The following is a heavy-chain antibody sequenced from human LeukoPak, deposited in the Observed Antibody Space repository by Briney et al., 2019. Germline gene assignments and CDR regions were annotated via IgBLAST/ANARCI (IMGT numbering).Heavy chain of an antibody. Sequence: GGSLRLSCAASGVTFNRDWTAWVRQAPGEGLEWVANIKEDGSEKNYMDSVKGRFTISRDNAVNSVYLQMNDLRAEDTGVYYCATKEPSTSGWSYWGQGTLVTVSS. V-gene: IGHV3-7*01. CDR3: ATKEPSTSGWSY. D-gene: IGHD6-19*01. CDR2: IKEDGSEK. J-gene: IGHJ4*02. CDR1: GVTFNRDW.